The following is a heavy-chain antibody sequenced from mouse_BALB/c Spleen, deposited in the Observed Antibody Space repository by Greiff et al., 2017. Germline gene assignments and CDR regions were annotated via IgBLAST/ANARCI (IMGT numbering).Heavy chain of an antibody. CDR1: GFTFSSYT. CDR3: ARYYYGSSYFDY. V-gene: IGHV5-12-2*01. Sequence: EVKLQESGGGLVQPGGSLKLSCAASGFTFSSYTMSWVRQTPEKRLEWVAYISNGGGSTYYPDTVKGRFTISRDNAKNTLYLQMSSLKSEDTAMYYCARYYYGSSYFDYWGQGTTLTVSS. D-gene: IGHD1-1*01. J-gene: IGHJ2*01. CDR2: ISNGGGST.